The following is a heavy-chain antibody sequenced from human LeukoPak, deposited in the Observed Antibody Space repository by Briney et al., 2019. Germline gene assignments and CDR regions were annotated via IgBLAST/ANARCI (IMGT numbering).Heavy chain of an antibody. CDR3: AGGHSRGSYFNAYHL. Sequence: QTGGSLRLSCAASEFTVSSNSMSWVRQAPGKGLEWVSGVYSGGSTFYADSVKGRFIISRDSSKNTLYLQMNTLRAEDTAVYYCAGGHSRGSYFNAYHLWGQGTMVTVSS. CDR2: VYSGGST. J-gene: IGHJ3*01. V-gene: IGHV3-53*01. CDR1: EFTVSSNS. D-gene: IGHD3-22*01.